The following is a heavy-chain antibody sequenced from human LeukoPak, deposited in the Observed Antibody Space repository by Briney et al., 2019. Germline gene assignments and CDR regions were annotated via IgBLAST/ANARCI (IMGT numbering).Heavy chain of an antibody. CDR3: ARGGTITMIAVATGAFDI. Sequence: GRSLRLSCAASGFTFSSYAMHWVRQAPGKGLEWVAVISYDGSNKYYADSVKGRFTISRDNSKNTLHLQMNSLRAEDTAVYYCARGGTITMIAVATGAFDIWGQGTMVTVSS. CDR1: GFTFSSYA. V-gene: IGHV3-30-3*01. D-gene: IGHD3-22*01. CDR2: ISYDGSNK. J-gene: IGHJ3*02.